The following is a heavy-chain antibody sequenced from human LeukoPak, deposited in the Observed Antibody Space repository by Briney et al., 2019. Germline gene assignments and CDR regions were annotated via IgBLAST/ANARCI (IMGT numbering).Heavy chain of an antibody. Sequence: PGGSLRLSCAASGFTFSSYAMSWVRQAPGKGLEWVAVISYDGSNKYYADSVKGRFTISRDNSKNTLYLQMNSLRAEDTAVYYCARDATRGGDFDSWGQGTLVTVSS. V-gene: IGHV3-30*04. D-gene: IGHD2-15*01. CDR2: ISYDGSNK. CDR1: GFTFSSYA. J-gene: IGHJ4*02. CDR3: ARDATRGGDFDS.